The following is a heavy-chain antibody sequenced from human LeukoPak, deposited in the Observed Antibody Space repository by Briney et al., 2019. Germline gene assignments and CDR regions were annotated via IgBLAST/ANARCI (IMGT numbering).Heavy chain of an antibody. D-gene: IGHD1-26*01. CDR3: ARLSGSYYEADY. Sequence: PGGSLRLSCAASGFTVGSSYMGWVRQAPGKGLKWISVIYSGGSTYYADSMKGRFTLSRDNSKNTLYHQMNSLRAEDTAVYYCARLSGSYYEADYWGQGTLVTVSS. CDR2: IYSGGST. CDR1: GFTVGSSY. J-gene: IGHJ4*02. V-gene: IGHV3-53*01.